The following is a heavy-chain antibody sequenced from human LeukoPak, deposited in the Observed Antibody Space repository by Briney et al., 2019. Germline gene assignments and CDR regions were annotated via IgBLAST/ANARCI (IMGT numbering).Heavy chain of an antibody. CDR1: GDSIRRDNFY. Sequence: SETLSLTCTVSGDSIRRDNFYWGWIRQPPGKGLEWIGYIYYSGSTNYNPSLKSRVTISVDTSKNQFSLKLSSVTAADTAVYYCARTYYDYVWGSYRHYYFDYWGQGTLVTVSS. D-gene: IGHD3-16*02. CDR3: ARTYYDYVWGSYRHYYFDY. CDR2: IYYSGST. V-gene: IGHV4-61*01. J-gene: IGHJ4*02.